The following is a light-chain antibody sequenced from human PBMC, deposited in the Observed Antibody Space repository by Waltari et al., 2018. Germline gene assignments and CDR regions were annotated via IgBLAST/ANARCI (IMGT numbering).Light chain of an antibody. CDR1: SSTLGVYNL. V-gene: IGLV2-23*02. CDR2: YVT. J-gene: IGLJ3*02. Sequence: QSALTQPASVSGSPGQSITIPCTGTSSTLGVYNLVSWFPHPPGKVPQLVMYYVTKRPSGISDRFSGSKSGNTASLTISTLQADDEADYYCCSYSTSGSWMFGGGTKVTVL. CDR3: CSYSTSGSWM.